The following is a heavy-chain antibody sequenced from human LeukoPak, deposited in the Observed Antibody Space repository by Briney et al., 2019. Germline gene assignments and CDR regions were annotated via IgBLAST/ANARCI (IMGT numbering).Heavy chain of an antibody. CDR1: GFTFSSYA. Sequence: GGSLRLSCAASGFTFSSYAMSWVRQAPGKGLERVSAISGSGGSTYYADSVKGRFTISRDNSKNTLYLQMNSLRAEDTAVYYCAKDRPFDSSSWYFDYWGQGTLVTVSS. V-gene: IGHV3-23*01. CDR2: ISGSGGST. D-gene: IGHD6-13*01. J-gene: IGHJ4*02. CDR3: AKDRPFDSSSWYFDY.